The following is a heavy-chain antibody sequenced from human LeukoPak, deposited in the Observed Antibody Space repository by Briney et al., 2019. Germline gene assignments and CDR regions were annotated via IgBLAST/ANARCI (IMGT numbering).Heavy chain of an antibody. J-gene: IGHJ5*02. V-gene: IGHV4-39*07. CDR2: IYYSGST. D-gene: IGHD3-16*02. CDR1: GGSISSTNYY. Sequence: SETLSLTCTVSGGSISSTNYYWGWIRQPPGKGLEWIGSIYYSGSTYYNPSLKSRVTISVDTSKNQFSLKLSSVTAADTAVYYCARGPYVWGSYRYPNWFDPWGQGTLVTVSS. CDR3: ARGPYVWGSYRYPNWFDP.